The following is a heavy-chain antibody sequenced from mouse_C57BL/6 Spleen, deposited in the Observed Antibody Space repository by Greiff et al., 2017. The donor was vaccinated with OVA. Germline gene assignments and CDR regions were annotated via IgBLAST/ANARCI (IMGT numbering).Heavy chain of an antibody. D-gene: IGHD1-1*01. CDR1: GYSITSGYY. J-gene: IGHJ3*01. V-gene: IGHV3-6*01. CDR3: AEDYYGSSSGAY. Sequence: VQLKESGPGLVKPSQSLSLTCSVTGYSITSGYYWNWIRQFPGNKLEWMGYISYDGSNNYNPSLKNRISITRDTSKNQFFLKLNSVTTEDTATYYCAEDYYGSSSGAYWGQGTLVTVSA. CDR2: ISYDGSN.